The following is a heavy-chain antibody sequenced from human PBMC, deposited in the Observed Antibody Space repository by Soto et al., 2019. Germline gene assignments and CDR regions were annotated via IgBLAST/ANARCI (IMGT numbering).Heavy chain of an antibody. CDR3: AKDSYGPEVEGSLDV. J-gene: IGHJ6*04. CDR1: GFTFSSYA. D-gene: IGHD4-17*01. Sequence: GGSLRLSCAASGFTFSSYAMSWVRQAPGKGLEWVSAISGSGGSTYYADSVKGRFTISRDNSKNTLYLQMNSLRAEDTAVYYCAKDSYGPEVEGSLDVWGKGTTVTVSS. CDR2: ISGSGGST. V-gene: IGHV3-23*01.